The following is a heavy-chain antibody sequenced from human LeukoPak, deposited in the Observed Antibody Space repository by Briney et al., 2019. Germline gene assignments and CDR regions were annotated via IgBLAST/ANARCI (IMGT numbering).Heavy chain of an antibody. CDR1: GYTFTSYY. CDR3: ATTHYDSSGRAYYYYMDV. Sequence: ASVKVSCKASGYTFTSYYMHWVRQAPGQGLEWMGIINPSGGSTSYAQKFQGRVTMTRDMSTSTVYMELSSLRSEDTAVYYRATTHYDSSGRAYYYYMDVWGKGTTVTVSS. CDR2: INPSGGST. D-gene: IGHD3-22*01. V-gene: IGHV1-46*01. J-gene: IGHJ6*03.